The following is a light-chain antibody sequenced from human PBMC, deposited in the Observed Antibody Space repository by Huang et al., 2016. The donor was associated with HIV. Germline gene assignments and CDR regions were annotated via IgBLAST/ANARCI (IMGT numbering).Light chain of an antibody. CDR3: QQRSSWPLT. J-gene: IGKJ4*01. V-gene: IGKV3-11*01. CDR2: DSS. CDR1: QIVGSF. Sequence: EIVLTQSPATLSLSPGERATLSCRASQIVGSFLAWYQQKPGQSPRLLIYDSSNRATGIPARFSGSGSGTDFTLTIRSLEPEDFAVYYCQQRSSWPLTFGGGTKLEIK.